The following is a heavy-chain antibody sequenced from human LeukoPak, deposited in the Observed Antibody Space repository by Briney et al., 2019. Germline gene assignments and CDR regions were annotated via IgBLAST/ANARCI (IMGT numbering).Heavy chain of an antibody. CDR3: AADFLAAAGTNYYYGMDV. CDR1: GYTFTSYY. V-gene: IGHV1-46*01. Sequence: ASVKVSCKASGYTFTSYYMHWVRQAPGQGLEWMGIIDPSGGSTSYAQKFQERVTITRDMSTSTAYMELSSLRSEDTAVYYCAADFLAAAGTNYYYGMDVWGQGTTVTVSS. CDR2: IDPSGGST. J-gene: IGHJ6*02. D-gene: IGHD6-13*01.